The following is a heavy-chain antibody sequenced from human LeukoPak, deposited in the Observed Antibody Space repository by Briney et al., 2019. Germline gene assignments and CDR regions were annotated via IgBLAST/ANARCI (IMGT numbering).Heavy chain of an antibody. CDR2: MNPNSGNT. J-gene: IGHJ6*03. D-gene: IGHD2-2*01. CDR3: ARGLFSSTRYYYYYMDV. V-gene: IGHV1-8*01. Sequence: ASVKVSCKASGYTFTSYDINWVRQATGQGLEWMGWMNPNSGNTGYAQKFQGRVTMTRNTSISPAYMELSSLRSEDTAVYYCARGLFSSTRYYYYYMDVWGKGTTVTVSS. CDR1: GYTFTSYD.